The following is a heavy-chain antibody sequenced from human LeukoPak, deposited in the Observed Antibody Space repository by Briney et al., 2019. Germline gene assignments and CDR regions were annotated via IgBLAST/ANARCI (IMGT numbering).Heavy chain of an antibody. CDR3: ARQYCSSTSCYSWFDP. J-gene: IGHJ5*02. V-gene: IGHV5-51*01. Sequence: GESLKISCKGSGYSFTNYWIAWVRQMPGKGLEWMGIIYPADSDTRYSPSFQGQVTISADKSISTAYLQWSSLKASDTAMYYCARQYCSSTSCYSWFDPWGQGTLVTVSS. CDR1: GYSFTNYW. CDR2: IYPADSDT. D-gene: IGHD2-2*01.